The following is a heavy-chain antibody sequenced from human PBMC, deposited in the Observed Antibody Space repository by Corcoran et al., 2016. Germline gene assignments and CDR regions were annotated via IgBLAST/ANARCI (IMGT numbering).Heavy chain of an antibody. CDR1: GYTFTSYS. D-gene: IGHD6-19*01. CDR2: NSAYDGNT. V-gene: IGHV1-18*01. CDR3: AMSLTHEWLVRFSRAH. J-gene: IGHJ4*02. Sequence: QVQLVQSGGEVKKPGASVRVSCKASGYTFTSYSISWVRQAPGQGLEWMGWNSAYDGNTYYKQKFQGRVTMTADASTTTAYMELRSLTSDDTAREYCAMSLTHEWLVRFSRAHWGQGTLVTVSS.